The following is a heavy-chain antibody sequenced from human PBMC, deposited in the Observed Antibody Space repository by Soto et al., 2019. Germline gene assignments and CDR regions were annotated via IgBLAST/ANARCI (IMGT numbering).Heavy chain of an antibody. CDR3: ARGGTYYDFGSGYYTGYFDY. V-gene: IGHV1-69*12. D-gene: IGHD3-3*01. CDR1: GGTFSSYA. CDR2: IIPIFGTA. J-gene: IGHJ4*02. Sequence: QVQLVQSGAEVKKPGSSVKVSCKASGGTFSSYAISWVRQAPGQGLEWMGGIIPIFGTANYAQKFQGRVTITADESTSTAYMELSSLRSEDTAVYYCARGGTYYDFGSGYYTGYFDYWGQGTLVTVSS.